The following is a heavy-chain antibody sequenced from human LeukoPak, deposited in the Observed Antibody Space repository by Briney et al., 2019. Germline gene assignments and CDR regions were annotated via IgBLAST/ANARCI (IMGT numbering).Heavy chain of an antibody. J-gene: IGHJ1*01. CDR3: ARAGWLKYFQH. CDR2: INHSGST. D-gene: IGHD3-22*01. Sequence: TSETLSLTCAVYGGSFSGYYWSWIRQPPGKGLEWIGEINHSGSTNYNPSLKSRVTISVDTSKNQFSLKLSSVTAADTAVYYCARAGWLKYFQHWGQGTLVTVSS. CDR1: GGSFSGYY. V-gene: IGHV4-34*01.